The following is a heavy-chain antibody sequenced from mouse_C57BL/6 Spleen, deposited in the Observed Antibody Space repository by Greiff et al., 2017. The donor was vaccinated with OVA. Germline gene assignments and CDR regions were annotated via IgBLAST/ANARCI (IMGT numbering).Heavy chain of an antibody. J-gene: IGHJ2*01. Sequence: QVHVKQSGAELARPGASVKMSCKASGYTFTSYTMHWVKQRPGQGLEWIGYINPSSGYTKYNQKFKDKATLTADKSSSTAYMQLSSLTSEDSAVYYCAGGESFDYWGKGTTLTVSS. V-gene: IGHV1-4*01. CDR3: AGGESFDY. CDR2: INPSSGYT. CDR1: GYTFTSYT.